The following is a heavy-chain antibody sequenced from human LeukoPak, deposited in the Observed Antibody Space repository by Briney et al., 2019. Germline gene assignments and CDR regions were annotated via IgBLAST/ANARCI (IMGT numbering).Heavy chain of an antibody. D-gene: IGHD6-13*01. J-gene: IGHJ5*02. V-gene: IGHV3-23*01. CDR3: ARDSGSSIAAAGTGFDP. CDR1: GFTFSIYA. CDR2: ISGDSRFT. Sequence: GGSLRLSCAASGFTFSIYAINWVRQAPGKGLEWVSAISGDSRFTYYTDSAKGRFTLSRDNSKYTSYLQLNSLRAEDTAVYYCARDSGSSIAAAGTGFDPWGQGTLVTVSS.